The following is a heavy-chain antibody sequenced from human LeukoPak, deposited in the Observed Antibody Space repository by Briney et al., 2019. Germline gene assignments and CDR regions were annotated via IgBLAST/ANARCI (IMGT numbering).Heavy chain of an antibody. CDR2: IYYSGST. V-gene: IGHV4-39*01. Sequence: PSETLSLTCTVSGGSISSSSYYWGWIRQPPGKGLEWIGSIYYSGSTYYNPSLKSRVTISVDTSKNQFSLKPSSVTAADTAVYYCASLGSGSYDLDYWGQGTLVTVSS. J-gene: IGHJ4*02. D-gene: IGHD1-26*01. CDR1: GGSISSSSYY. CDR3: ASLGSGSYDLDY.